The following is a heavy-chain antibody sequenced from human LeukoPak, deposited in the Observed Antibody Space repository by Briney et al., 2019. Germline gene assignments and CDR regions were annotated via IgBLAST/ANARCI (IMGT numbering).Heavy chain of an antibody. J-gene: IGHJ4*02. V-gene: IGHV3-11*01. CDR2: ISSSGSTI. CDR1: GFTFSDYY. CDR3: ARGHYDILTGPRPFDY. Sequence: GGSLRLSCAASGFTFSDYYMSWIRQAPGKGLKWVSYISSSGSTIYYADSVKGRFTISRDNAKNSLYLQMNSLRAEDTAVYYCARGHYDILTGPRPFDYWGQGTLVTVSS. D-gene: IGHD3-9*01.